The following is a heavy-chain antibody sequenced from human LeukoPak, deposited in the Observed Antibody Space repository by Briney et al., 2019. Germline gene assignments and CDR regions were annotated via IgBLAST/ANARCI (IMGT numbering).Heavy chain of an antibody. D-gene: IGHD6-19*01. CDR2: ISGSGGST. Sequence: GGSLRLSCAASGFTFSSYAMSWVRQAPGKGLEWVSAISGSGGSTYYADSVKGRFTISRDNSKNTLYLQMNSLRAEDTAVYYCASPGHSSGWTFDIWGQGTMVTVSS. V-gene: IGHV3-23*01. CDR1: GFTFSSYA. CDR3: ASPGHSSGWTFDI. J-gene: IGHJ3*02.